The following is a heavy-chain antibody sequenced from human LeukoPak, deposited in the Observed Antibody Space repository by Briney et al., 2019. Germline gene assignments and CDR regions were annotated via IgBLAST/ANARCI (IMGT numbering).Heavy chain of an antibody. CDR3: ARCEGFYDYFSGNPTYYFYMDV. J-gene: IGHJ6*03. CDR1: GFTFDDFD. Sequence: GGSLRLSCAASGFTFDDFDMSWVRQSPGKGLEWVANIKEDGSETNYVESVKGRFFISRDNAKNSQRLQMNSLRVEDSAVYYCARCEGFYDYFSGNPTYYFYMDVWGKGTTVTVSS. CDR2: IKEDGSET. D-gene: IGHD3-16*01. V-gene: IGHV3-7*01.